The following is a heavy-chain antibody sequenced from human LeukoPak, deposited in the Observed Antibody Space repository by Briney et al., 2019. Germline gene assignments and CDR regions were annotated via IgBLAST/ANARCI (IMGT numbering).Heavy chain of an antibody. CDR2: VSYSGST. V-gene: IGHV4-39*07. D-gene: IGHD6-13*01. CDR1: GGSISSSNYY. Sequence: SETLSLTCTVSGGSISSSNYYWGRIRQPPGKGLEWIGSVSYSGSTYYNPSLKSRVTISVDTSKNQFSLKLSSVTAADTAVYYCASEQAARRYFDYWGQGTLVTVSS. J-gene: IGHJ4*02. CDR3: ASEQAARRYFDY.